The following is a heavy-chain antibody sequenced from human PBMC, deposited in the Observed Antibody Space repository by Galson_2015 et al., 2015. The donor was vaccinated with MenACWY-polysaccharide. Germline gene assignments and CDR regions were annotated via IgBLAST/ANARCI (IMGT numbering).Heavy chain of an antibody. V-gene: IGHV1-8*01. CDR1: GYTFSSYD. CDR2: MNPNSGNT. J-gene: IGHJ5*02. D-gene: IGHD3-22*01. Sequence: SGYTFSSYDINWVRQTTGQGLEWMGWMNPNSGNTGYAQKFQGRVTMTRNTSISIAYMELSSLRSEDTAVYYCARGGKYYYDSSGYLNWFDPWGQGTLVTVSS. CDR3: ARGGKYYYDSSGYLNWFDP.